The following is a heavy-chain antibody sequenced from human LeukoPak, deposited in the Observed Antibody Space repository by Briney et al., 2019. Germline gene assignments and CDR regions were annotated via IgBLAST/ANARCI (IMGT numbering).Heavy chain of an antibody. V-gene: IGHV3-23*01. Sequence: GGSLRLSCAASGFTFSTFAMIWVRQPPGKGLEWVSSIFPSGGEIHYADSVRGRFTISRDNSKSTLSLQMNSLRAEDTAIYYCATYGQVLLPFESWGQGTLVTVSS. CDR3: ATYGQVLLPFES. D-gene: IGHD2-8*02. CDR1: GFTFSTFA. J-gene: IGHJ4*02. CDR2: IFPSGGEI.